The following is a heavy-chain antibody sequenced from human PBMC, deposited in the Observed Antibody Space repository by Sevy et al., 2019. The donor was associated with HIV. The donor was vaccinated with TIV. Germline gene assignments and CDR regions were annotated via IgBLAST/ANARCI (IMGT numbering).Heavy chain of an antibody. V-gene: IGHV3-23*01. Sequence: GGSLRLSCLASGFTFSTYAMSWVRQAPGKGLEWVSAISGSCGSTYYADSVEGRFTISRDKSKKTLYLQMNSLRAEDTAVYYCAKGDRTFYGMDVWGQGTTVTVSS. CDR3: AKGDRTFYGMDV. CDR2: ISGSCGST. J-gene: IGHJ6*02. D-gene: IGHD2-15*01. CDR1: GFTFSTYA.